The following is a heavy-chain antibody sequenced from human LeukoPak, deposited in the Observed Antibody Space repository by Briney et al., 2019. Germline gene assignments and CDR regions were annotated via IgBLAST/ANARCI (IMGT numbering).Heavy chain of an antibody. CDR2: INPNSGGT. Sequence: GASVKVSCKASGYTFTGYYVHWVRRAPGKGLEWMGWINPNSGGTNYAQKFQGRVTMTRATSINTAYMELSRLRSDDTAVYYCAREPSSHYGEFDYWGQGTLATVSS. V-gene: IGHV1-2*02. CDR1: GYTFTGYY. D-gene: IGHD3-16*01. J-gene: IGHJ4*02. CDR3: AREPSSHYGEFDY.